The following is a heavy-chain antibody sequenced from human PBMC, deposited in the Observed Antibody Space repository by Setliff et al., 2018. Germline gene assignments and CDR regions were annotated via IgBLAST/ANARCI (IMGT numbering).Heavy chain of an antibody. CDR1: GFTFSSYS. CDR2: FSGSSSTI. CDR3: SRSGNYRVDY. Sequence: GGSLRLSCAASGFTFSSYSMNWVRQAPGKGLEWVSYFSGSSSTIRYADSVKGRFTISRDNAKNSLYLQMNSLRAEDTAVYYCSRSGNYRVDYWGQGTLVTVSS. V-gene: IGHV3-48*01. J-gene: IGHJ4*02. D-gene: IGHD1-26*01.